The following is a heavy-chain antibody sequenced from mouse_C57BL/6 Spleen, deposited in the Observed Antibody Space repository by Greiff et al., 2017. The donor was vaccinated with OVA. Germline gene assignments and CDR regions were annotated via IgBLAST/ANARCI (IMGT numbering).Heavy chain of an antibody. J-gene: IGHJ3*01. CDR3: TREDPWGRFAY. CDR2: IDPETGGT. Sequence: QVQLQQSGAELVRPGASVTLSCKASGYTFTDYEMHWVKQTPVHGLEWIGAIDPETGGTAYNQKFKGKAILTADKSSSTAYMELRSLTSEDSAVYYCTREDPWGRFAYWGQGTLVTVSA. CDR1: GYTFTDYE. V-gene: IGHV1-15*01. D-gene: IGHD4-1*01.